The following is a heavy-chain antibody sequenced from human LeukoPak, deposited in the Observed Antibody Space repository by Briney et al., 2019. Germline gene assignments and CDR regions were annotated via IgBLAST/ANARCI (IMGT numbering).Heavy chain of an antibody. D-gene: IGHD6-19*01. CDR1: GFTFSTYA. CDR2: IWYNGKNK. V-gene: IGHV3-33*01. J-gene: IGHJ4*02. Sequence: GGSLRLSCAASGFTFSTYAMHWVRQAPGKGLEWVAMIWYNGKNKHYADSVKGRFTISRDNSKNTLNLQMNSLRADDTAVYYCVRDPSNSGWAFDYWGQGTLVTVSS. CDR3: VRDPSNSGWAFDY.